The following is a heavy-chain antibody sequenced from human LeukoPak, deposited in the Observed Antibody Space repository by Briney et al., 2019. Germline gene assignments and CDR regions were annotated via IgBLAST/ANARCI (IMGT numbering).Heavy chain of an antibody. CDR2: IYYSGST. CDR3: ARDRYVWADYYYMDV. CDR1: GGSISSGSYY. V-gene: IGHV4-39*07. J-gene: IGHJ6*03. D-gene: IGHD3-9*01. Sequence: SETLSLTCTVSGGSISSGSYYWSWIRQPAGKGPEWIGSIYYSGSTYYNPSLKSRVTISVDTSKNQFSLKLSSVTVADTAVYYCARDRYVWADYYYMDVWGKGTTVTISS.